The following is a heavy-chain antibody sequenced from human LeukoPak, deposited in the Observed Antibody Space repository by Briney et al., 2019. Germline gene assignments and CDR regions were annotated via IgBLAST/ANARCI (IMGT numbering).Heavy chain of an antibody. CDR3: ASPRGGHYDILTGYYPPFDY. D-gene: IGHD3-9*01. V-gene: IGHV3-30*14. J-gene: IGHJ4*02. CDR2: ISYDGYDK. CDR1: GFTFNDYA. Sequence: GGSLRLSCAASGFTFNDYAMYWVRQAPGKGLEWVTLISYDGYDKSYADSVRGRFTISRDNSKNTLYLQMNSLRAEDTAVYYCASPRGGHYDILTGYYPPFDYWGQGTLVTVSS.